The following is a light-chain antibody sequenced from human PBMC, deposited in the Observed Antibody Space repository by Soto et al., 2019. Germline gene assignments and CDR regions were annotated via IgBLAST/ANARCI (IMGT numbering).Light chain of an antibody. J-gene: IGKJ4*01. Sequence: EIVMTQSPATLSVSPGERVNLSCRASQSVGRSLAWYQQKAGQAPRLLIYGASTRATGTPVRFSGSGSGTEFSLTISSLQSEDFVVYYCQQYEKWPLTFGGGTKVEIK. CDR2: GAS. CDR3: QQYEKWPLT. V-gene: IGKV3-15*01. CDR1: QSVGRS.